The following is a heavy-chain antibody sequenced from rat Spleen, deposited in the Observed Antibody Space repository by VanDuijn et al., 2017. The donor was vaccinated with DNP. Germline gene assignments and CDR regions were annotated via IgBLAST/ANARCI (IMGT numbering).Heavy chain of an antibody. D-gene: IGHD1-4*01. V-gene: IGHV3-1*01. J-gene: IGHJ2*01. Sequence: EVQLQESGPGLVKPSQSLSLTCSVTGYSITSSYRWNWIRKFPGDKMEWIGHISYSGSTTYNPSLESRISITRDTSKNQFFLQLNSGTTEDTATYYCARQPSGMDYWGQGVMVIVSS. CDR3: ARQPSGMDY. CDR1: GYSITSSY. CDR2: ISYSGST.